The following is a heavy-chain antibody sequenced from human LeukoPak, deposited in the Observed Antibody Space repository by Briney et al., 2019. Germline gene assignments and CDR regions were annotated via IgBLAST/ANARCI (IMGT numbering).Heavy chain of an antibody. D-gene: IGHD2-2*01. CDR1: GGTFSNYA. Sequence: ASVKVSCKASGGTFSNYAINWVRQAPGQGLEWMGGIIPIFGTANYEQKFQGRVTIIADESTSTAYMELSSLRSEDTAVYYCATSIVVASATRGNPPPYHYYYGMDVWGQGTTVTVSS. J-gene: IGHJ6*02. CDR3: ATSIVVASATRGNPPPYHYYYGMDV. CDR2: IIPIFGTA. V-gene: IGHV1-69*13.